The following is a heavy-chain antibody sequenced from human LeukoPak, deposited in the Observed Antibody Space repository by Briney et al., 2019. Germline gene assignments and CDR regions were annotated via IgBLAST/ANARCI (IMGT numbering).Heavy chain of an antibody. J-gene: IGHJ4*02. Sequence: SQTLSLTCTVSGGSISSGDYYWSWIRQPPGKGLEWIGYIYYSGSTYSNPSLKSRVTISVDTSKNQFSLKLSSVTAADTAVYYCAREDYYDSSGYYLVYWGQGTLVTVSS. CDR1: GGSISSGDYY. CDR2: IYYSGST. CDR3: AREDYYDSSGYYLVY. D-gene: IGHD3-22*01. V-gene: IGHV4-30-4*08.